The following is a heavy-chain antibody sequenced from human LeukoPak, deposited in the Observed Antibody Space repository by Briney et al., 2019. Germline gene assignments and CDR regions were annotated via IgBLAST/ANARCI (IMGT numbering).Heavy chain of an antibody. CDR2: IYYSGST. CDR3: ARDGYNSDPFDY. D-gene: IGHD5-24*01. Sequence: SETLSLTCTVSGGSISSSSYYWGWIRQPPGKGLEWIGSIYYSGSTYYNPSLKSRVTISVDTSKNQFSLKLSSVTAADTAVYYCARDGYNSDPFDYWGQGTLVTVSS. V-gene: IGHV4-39*07. J-gene: IGHJ4*02. CDR1: GGSISSSSYY.